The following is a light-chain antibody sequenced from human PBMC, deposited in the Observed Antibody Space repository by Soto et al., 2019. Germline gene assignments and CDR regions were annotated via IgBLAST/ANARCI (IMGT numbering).Light chain of an antibody. CDR3: SSYISSSTLV. CDR1: ISDVGGYNY. CDR2: DVS. J-gene: IGLJ1*01. Sequence: QSVLTQPASVSGSPGQSIAISCTGTISDVGGYNYVSWYQQYPGKAPKLMIYDVSNRPSGVSNRFSGSKSGNTASLTISGLQAEDEADYYCSSYISSSTLVFGTGTKVTVL. V-gene: IGLV2-14*01.